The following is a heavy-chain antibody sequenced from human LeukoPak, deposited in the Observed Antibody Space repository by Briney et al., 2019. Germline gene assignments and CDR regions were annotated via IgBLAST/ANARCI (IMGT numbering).Heavy chain of an antibody. Sequence: PSETLSLTCTVSGGSISSYYWSWIRQPAGKGLEWIGRIYTSGSTNYNPSLKSRVTMSVDTSKNQLSLKLSSVTAADTAVYYCARGGGGYFDWDSYYFDYWGQGTLVTVSS. CDR3: ARGGGGYFDWDSYYFDY. V-gene: IGHV4-4*07. J-gene: IGHJ4*02. CDR2: IYTSGST. D-gene: IGHD3-9*01. CDR1: GGSISSYY.